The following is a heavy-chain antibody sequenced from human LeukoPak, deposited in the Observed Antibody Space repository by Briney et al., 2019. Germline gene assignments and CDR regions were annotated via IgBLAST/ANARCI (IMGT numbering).Heavy chain of an antibody. CDR3: ARSSLGVTATDY. Sequence: KPSETLSLTCAVYGGSFSGYYWSWIRQPPGKGLEWIGEINHSGSTNYNPSLKSRVTISVDTSKNQFSLELSSVTAADTAVYYCARSSLGVTATDYWGQGTLVTVSS. CDR2: INHSGST. V-gene: IGHV4-34*01. J-gene: IGHJ4*02. CDR1: GGSFSGYY. D-gene: IGHD2-21*02.